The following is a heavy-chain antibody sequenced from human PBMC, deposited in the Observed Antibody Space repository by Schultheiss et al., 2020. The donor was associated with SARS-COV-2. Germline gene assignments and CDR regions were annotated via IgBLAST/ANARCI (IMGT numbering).Heavy chain of an antibody. CDR2: IYTSGST. V-gene: IGHV4-4*07. CDR1: GGSISSYY. J-gene: IGHJ6*02. Sequence: SETLSLTCTVSGGSISSYYWSWIRQPAGKGLEWIGRIYTSGSTNYNPSLKSRVTMSVDTSKNQFSLKLSSVTAADTAVYYCARGQGTLHEYYYYYGMDVWGQGTTVTVSS. CDR3: ARGQGTLHEYYYYYGMDV.